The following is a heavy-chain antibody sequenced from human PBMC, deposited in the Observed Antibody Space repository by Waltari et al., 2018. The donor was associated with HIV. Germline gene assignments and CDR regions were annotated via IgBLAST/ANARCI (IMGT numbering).Heavy chain of an antibody. V-gene: IGHV1-2*02. J-gene: IGHJ6*02. Sequence: QVQLVQSGAEVKKPGASVKVSCKASGYTFTGYYMHWVRQAPGQGLEWMGWSNPNIGGTNYAQKVQGRVTMTRDTSISTAYMELSRLRSDDTAVYYCARDRARTTDYYYYGMDVWGQGTTVTVSS. D-gene: IGHD1-7*01. CDR2: SNPNIGGT. CDR3: ARDRARTTDYYYYGMDV. CDR1: GYTFTGYY.